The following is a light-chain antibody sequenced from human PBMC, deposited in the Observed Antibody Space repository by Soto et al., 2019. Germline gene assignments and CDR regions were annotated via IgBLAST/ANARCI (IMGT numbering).Light chain of an antibody. CDR2: GVS. CDR1: SSDVGGYDF. Sequence: QSALTQPASVSGSPGQSITISCTGTSSDVGGYDFVSWYQQHPGKAPKLMIYGVSNRPSGVSNRFSGSKSGYTASLTISGLQAEDEADYYCNSYTSSSTWVFGGGTKLTVL. CDR3: NSYTSSSTWV. J-gene: IGLJ3*02. V-gene: IGLV2-14*01.